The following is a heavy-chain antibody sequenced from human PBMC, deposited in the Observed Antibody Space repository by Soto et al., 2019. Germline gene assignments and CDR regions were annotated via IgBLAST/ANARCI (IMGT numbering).Heavy chain of an antibody. CDR1: GGTFSSYA. J-gene: IGHJ6*02. Sequence: AQLVQSGAEVKKPGSSVKVSCKASGGTFSSYAISWVRQAPGQGLEWMGGIIPIFGTANYAQKFQGRVTITADKSTSTAYKELSSLRSEDTAVYYCARGKGSYGDYGYYYGMDVWGQGTTVTVSS. D-gene: IGHD4-17*01. CDR2: IIPIFGTA. V-gene: IGHV1-69*06. CDR3: ARGKGSYGDYGYYYGMDV.